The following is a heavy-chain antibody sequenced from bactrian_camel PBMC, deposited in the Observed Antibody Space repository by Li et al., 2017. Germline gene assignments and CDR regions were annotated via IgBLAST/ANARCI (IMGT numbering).Heavy chain of an antibody. D-gene: IGHD6*01. CDR3: AAAAFGSVGACNTARREYNA. CDR1: ASIRANYC. Sequence: HVQLVESGGDSVQAGGFLRLSCEASASIRANYCMGWFRQAPGREREAVATVDNAGSSDYTDSVSGRVTISKDNAKDTDTLYLEMNNLEPEDSAMYYCAAAAFGSVGACNTARREYNAWGQGTQVTVS. J-gene: IGHJ4*01. V-gene: IGHV3S55*01. CDR2: VDNAGSS.